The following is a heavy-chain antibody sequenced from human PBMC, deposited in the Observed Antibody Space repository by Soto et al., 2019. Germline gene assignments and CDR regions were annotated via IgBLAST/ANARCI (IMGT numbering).Heavy chain of an antibody. J-gene: IGHJ4*02. CDR1: GFTFSSYG. V-gene: IGHV3-30*18. Sequence: PGGSLRLSCAASGFTFSSYGMHWVRQAPGKGLEWVAVISYDGSNKYYADSVKGRFTISRDQSKTTLYLQMNDVRAEDTARYYCVKDLIPDGFWNFDSWGQGTPVTVSS. CDR2: ISYDGSNK. D-gene: IGHD3-16*01. CDR3: VKDLIPDGFWNFDS.